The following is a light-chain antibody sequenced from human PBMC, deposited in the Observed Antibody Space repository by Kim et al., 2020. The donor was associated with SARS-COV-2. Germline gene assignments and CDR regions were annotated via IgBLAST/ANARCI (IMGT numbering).Light chain of an antibody. V-gene: IGKV1-5*03. CDR2: FAS. J-gene: IGKJ2*03. CDR1: QTIVTW. CDR3: QQYNSSPYS. Sequence: DIQMTQSPSTLSASVGDRVSITCRASQTIVTWLAWYQQKSGKPPRLLIYFASSLETGVPSRFSGSGYGTEFTLTISNLQPDDFATYYCQQYNSSPYSFGQGTKLEI.